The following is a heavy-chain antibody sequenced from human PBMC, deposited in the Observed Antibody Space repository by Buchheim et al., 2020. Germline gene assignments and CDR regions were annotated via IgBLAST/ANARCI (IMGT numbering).Heavy chain of an antibody. D-gene: IGHD4-17*01. V-gene: IGHV3-30*03. CDR2: ISFDGDNK. CDR1: GFDFNTYD. CDR3: AGPAGYAYGDSSLDS. J-gene: IGHJ4*02. Sequence: QAQLVESGGGVVQPGRSLRLSCVASGFDFNTYDVHWVRQAPGKGLEWVALISFDGDNKNYADSVKGRFTISRDNSKNTLFLELNSLRAEDTAVYYCAGPAGYAYGDSSLDSWGQGTL.